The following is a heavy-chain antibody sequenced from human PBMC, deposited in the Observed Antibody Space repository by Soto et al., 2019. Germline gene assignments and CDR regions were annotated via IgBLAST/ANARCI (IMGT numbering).Heavy chain of an antibody. V-gene: IGHV3-23*01. CDR1: GFTFRSYA. CDR3: AKRFCTSTTCLSLDFYYYIGV. J-gene: IGHJ6*03. D-gene: IGHD2-2*01. Sequence: EVQLLDSGGGLVQPGGSLSLSGAASGFTFRSYALSWVRQAPGKGLEWVSGISGSGDSTNYADSVKGRFTISRDNSENTVYLQMNSLRAEDTAVYYCAKRFCTSTTCLSLDFYYYIGVWGEGTTVTVSS. CDR2: ISGSGDST.